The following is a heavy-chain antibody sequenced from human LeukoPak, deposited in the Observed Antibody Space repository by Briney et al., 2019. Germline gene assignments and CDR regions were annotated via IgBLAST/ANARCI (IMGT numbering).Heavy chain of an antibody. V-gene: IGHV3-23*01. J-gene: IGHJ4*02. CDR1: GFTFRSYA. CDR3: EGTYYYDSSDDY. CDR2: ISGSGTST. Sequence: QSGGTLRLSCAASGFTFRSYAMSWVRQAPGKGLEWVLAISGSGTSTYYADSVKGRFTISRDNSKNALYLQMNSLRAEDTAVYYCEGTYYYDSSDDYWGQGTLVTDSS. D-gene: IGHD3-22*01.